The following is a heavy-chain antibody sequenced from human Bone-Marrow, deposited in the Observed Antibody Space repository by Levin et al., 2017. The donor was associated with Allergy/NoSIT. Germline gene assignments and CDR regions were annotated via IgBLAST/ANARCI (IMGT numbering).Heavy chain of an antibody. J-gene: IGHJ4*02. V-gene: IGHV3-66*04. CDR2: IYSFGST. CDR3: ARLDFNYGSYY. Sequence: SCVVSGFTISNNYMSWVRQASGKGLEWVAVIYSFGSTNYADPVKGRFTISRANSENTLYLQMNSLRAEDTPIYYCARLDFNYGSYYWGQGTLVTVSS. D-gene: IGHD3-10*01. CDR1: GFTISNNY.